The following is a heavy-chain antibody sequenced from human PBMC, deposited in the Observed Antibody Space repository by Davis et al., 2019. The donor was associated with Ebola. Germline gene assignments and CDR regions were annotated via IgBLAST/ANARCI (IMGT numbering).Heavy chain of an antibody. Sequence: ASVKVSCKASGYTFTVHYIHWVRQAPGQGLEWMGIINPSGGSTSYAQKFQGRVTMTRDTSTSTVYMELSSLRSEDTAVYYCARGVVGATYYYYYGMDVWGKGTTVTVSS. V-gene: IGHV1-46*01. CDR2: INPSGGST. J-gene: IGHJ6*04. D-gene: IGHD1-26*01. CDR1: GYTFTVHY. CDR3: ARGVVGATYYYYYGMDV.